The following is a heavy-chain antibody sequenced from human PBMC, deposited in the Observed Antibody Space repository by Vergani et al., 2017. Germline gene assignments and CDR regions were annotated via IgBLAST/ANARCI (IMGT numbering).Heavy chain of an antibody. D-gene: IGHD2-15*01. CDR1: GFTFSSYS. CDR3: AXDLGRISGPIPTDY. Sequence: EVQLVESGGGLVQPGWSLRLSCAASGFTFSSYSMNWVRQAPGKGLEWVSYISSSSSTIYYADSVNGRFTISRDNAKNSLYLQMNSLRAEDTAVYYCAXDLGRISGPIPTDYWGQGTLVTVSS. J-gene: IGHJ4*02. V-gene: IGHV3-48*01. CDR2: ISSSSSTI.